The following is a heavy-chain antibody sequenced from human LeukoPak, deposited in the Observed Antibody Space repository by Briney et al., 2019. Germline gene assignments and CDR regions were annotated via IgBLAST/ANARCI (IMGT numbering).Heavy chain of an antibody. CDR1: GYTFTSYG. V-gene: IGHV1-18*01. CDR3: ARDPAVYYGSDYYFDY. D-gene: IGHD3-10*01. J-gene: IGHJ4*02. Sequence: ASVKVSCKASGYTFTSYGISWVRQAPGQGLEWMGWISAYNGNTNYAQKLQGKVTMTTDTSTSTAYMELRSLRSDDTAVYYCARDPAVYYGSDYYFDYWGQGTLVTVSS. CDR2: ISAYNGNT.